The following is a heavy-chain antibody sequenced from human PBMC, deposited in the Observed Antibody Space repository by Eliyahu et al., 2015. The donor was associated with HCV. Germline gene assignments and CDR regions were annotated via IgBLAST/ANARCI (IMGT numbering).Heavy chain of an antibody. D-gene: IGHD5-12*01. Sequence: EVQLVQSGAEVXKPGASLKISCXGSGYSFTSYWXGWVRQXPGKXLEGMGIIYPGDSDTRYSPSFQGQVTISADKSITTAYLQWRSLKASDIAMYYCARLDIVATSNAFDIWGQGTMVTVSS. V-gene: IGHV5-51*01. CDR1: GYSFTSYW. J-gene: IGHJ3*02. CDR3: ARLDIVATSNAFDI. CDR2: IYPGDSDT.